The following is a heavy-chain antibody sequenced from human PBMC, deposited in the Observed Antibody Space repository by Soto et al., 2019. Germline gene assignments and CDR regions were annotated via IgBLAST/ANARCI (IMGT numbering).Heavy chain of an antibody. CDR1: GNTFTGYE. V-gene: IGHV1-8*01. CDR3: VRGIGRDL. J-gene: IGHJ4*02. CDR2: MNPNSGNT. Sequence: QVHLVQSGAEVKKPGASVKVSCKASGNTFTGYEINWVRQATGQGLEWMGSMNPNSGNTDYAQKFQGRVTMTRNTSISTAYMELSRLRSEDTAVYFCVRGIGRDLWGQGTLVIVSS. D-gene: IGHD3-22*01.